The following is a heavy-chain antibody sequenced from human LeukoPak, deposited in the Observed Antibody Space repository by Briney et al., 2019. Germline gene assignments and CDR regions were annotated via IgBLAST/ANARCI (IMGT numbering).Heavy chain of an antibody. CDR2: IYYSGST. Sequence: SETLSLTCTVSGGSISSYYWSWIRQPPGKGLEWIGYIYYSGSTNYNPSLKSRVTISVDTSKNQFSLKLSSVTAADTAVYYCARLQDSSGYRPMDVWGKGTTVTVSS. D-gene: IGHD3-22*01. CDR3: ARLQDSSGYRPMDV. CDR1: GGSISSYY. V-gene: IGHV4-59*12. J-gene: IGHJ6*03.